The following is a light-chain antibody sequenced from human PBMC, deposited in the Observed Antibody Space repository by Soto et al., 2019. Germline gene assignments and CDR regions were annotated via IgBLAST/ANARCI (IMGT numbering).Light chain of an antibody. CDR3: QQYEKWPPIT. CDR2: GAS. V-gene: IGKV3-15*01. CDR1: QSVSTN. J-gene: IGKJ5*01. Sequence: EIIMTQSPATLSVSPGERATLSCGASQSVSTNLAWYQQKPGQAPRLLIYGASSRATGIPARFSGSGSGTEFTLTISSLQSEDFAVYYCQQYEKWPPITFGQGTRLEIK.